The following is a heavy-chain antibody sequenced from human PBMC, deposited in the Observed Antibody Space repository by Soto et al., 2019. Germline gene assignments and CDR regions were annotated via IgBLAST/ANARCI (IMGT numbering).Heavy chain of an antibody. CDR1: GGSFSGYY. J-gene: IGHJ1*01. D-gene: IGHD6-13*01. V-gene: IGHV4-34*01. CDR2: INHSGST. CDR3: ARGWSSSWVVRYFQH. Sequence: QVQLQQWGAGLLKPSETLSLTCAVYGGSFSGYYWSWIRQPPGKGLEWIGEINHSGSTNYNPSLKSRVTIXXAXSXXQFSLKLSAVTAADTAVYYCARGWSSSWVVRYFQHWGQGTLVTVSS.